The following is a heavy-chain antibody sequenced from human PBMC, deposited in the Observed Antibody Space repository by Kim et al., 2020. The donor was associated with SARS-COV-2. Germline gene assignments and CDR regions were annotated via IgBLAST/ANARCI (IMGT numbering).Heavy chain of an antibody. Sequence: GGSLRLSCVASGFTFSSYAMHWVRQAPGKGLEWVAVISYDGSNKYYADSVKGRFTISRDNSKNTLYLQMNSLRAEDTAVYYCAREVRYRIADASDAFDIWGQGTMVTVSS. CDR3: AREVRYRIADASDAFDI. CDR2: ISYDGSNK. J-gene: IGHJ3*02. V-gene: IGHV3-30*04. D-gene: IGHD6-13*01. CDR1: GFTFSSYA.